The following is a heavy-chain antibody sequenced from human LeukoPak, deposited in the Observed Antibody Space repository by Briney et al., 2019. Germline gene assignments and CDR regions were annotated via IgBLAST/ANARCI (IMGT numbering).Heavy chain of an antibody. V-gene: IGHV3-21*01. J-gene: IGHJ6*02. CDR2: ISSSSTYI. CDR3: ARDILIYHIVLVPADADYYYYYGMDV. Sequence: GGSLRLSCAASGFTFSSYSMNWVRQAPGKGLEWVSSISSSSTYIYYADSVKGRFTISRDNAKNSLYLQMNSLRAEDTAVYYCARDILIYHIVLVPADADYYYYYGMDVWGQGTTVTVSS. CDR1: GFTFSSYS. D-gene: IGHD2-2*01.